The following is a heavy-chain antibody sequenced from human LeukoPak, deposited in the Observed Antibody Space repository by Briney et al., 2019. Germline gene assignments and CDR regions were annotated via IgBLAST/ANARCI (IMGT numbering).Heavy chain of an antibody. Sequence: SETLSLTCTVSGGSIRSGIYYWSWIRQPAGKGLEWIGRIDTSGSTNYNPSLKRRVTISADTSGNLFSLKVISVTAADTAVYYRARYTSYYGSGSYLGWFDPWGQGTLVTVSS. CDR2: IDTSGST. J-gene: IGHJ5*02. V-gene: IGHV4-61*02. D-gene: IGHD3-10*01. CDR3: ARYTSYYGSGSYLGWFDP. CDR1: GGSIRSGIYY.